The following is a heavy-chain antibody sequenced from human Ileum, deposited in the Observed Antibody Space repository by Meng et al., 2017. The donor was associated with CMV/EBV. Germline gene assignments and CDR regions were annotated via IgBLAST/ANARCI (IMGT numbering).Heavy chain of an antibody. Sequence: GGSLRLSCAASGFTFNTYWMHWVRQAPGKGLLWVSRIDSDGGRISYADSVKGRFTISRDNAANTLYLQMNSLSAEDTAVYFCASSIRLTGRWGQGTLVTVSS. CDR3: ASSIRLTGR. CDR2: IDSDGGRI. D-gene: IGHD6-6*01. V-gene: IGHV3-74*01. CDR1: GFTFNTYW. J-gene: IGHJ4*02.